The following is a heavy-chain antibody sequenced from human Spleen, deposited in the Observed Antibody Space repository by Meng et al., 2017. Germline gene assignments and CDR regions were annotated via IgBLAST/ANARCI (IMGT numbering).Heavy chain of an antibody. D-gene: IGHD3/OR15-3a*01. J-gene: IGHJ4*02. CDR2: ISSSSTYI. CDR3: ARGDWGSYYFDY. Sequence: GESLKIPCAASGFTFSSYSIDWVRQAPGKGLEWVSSISSSSTYIYYADSVKGRFTISRDNAKNSLYLQMNSLRAEDTAVSYCARGDWGSYYFDYWGQGTLVTVSS. V-gene: IGHV3-21*01. CDR1: GFTFSSYS.